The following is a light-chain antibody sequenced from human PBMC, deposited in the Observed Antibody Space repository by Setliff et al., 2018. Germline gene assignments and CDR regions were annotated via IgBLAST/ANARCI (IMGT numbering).Light chain of an antibody. J-gene: IGLJ1*01. CDR1: NIGGKS. CDR2: YDS. V-gene: IGLV3-21*04. Sequence: SYELTQPPSVPVAPGKTARITCGGNNIGGKSVNWYQQKPGQAPVLVIYYDSDRPSGIPERFFGSNSGNTATLTISRVEAGDEADYYCQVWDSGSEHYVFGTGTKVTDL. CDR3: QVWDSGSEHYV.